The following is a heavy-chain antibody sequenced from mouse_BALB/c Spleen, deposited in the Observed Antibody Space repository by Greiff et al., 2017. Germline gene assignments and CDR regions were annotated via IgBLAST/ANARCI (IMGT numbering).Heavy chain of an antibody. Sequence: QVQLQQSGAELMKPGASVKISCKATGYTFSSYWIEWVKQRPGHGLEWIGEILPGSGSTNYNEKFKGKATFTADTSSNTAYMQLSSLTSEDSAVYYCARPYDYDGRRFWVPDWGQGTLVTVSA. V-gene: IGHV1-9*01. CDR3: ARPYDYDGRRFWVPD. J-gene: IGHJ3*01. CDR2: ILPGSGST. CDR1: GYTFSSYW. D-gene: IGHD2-4*01.